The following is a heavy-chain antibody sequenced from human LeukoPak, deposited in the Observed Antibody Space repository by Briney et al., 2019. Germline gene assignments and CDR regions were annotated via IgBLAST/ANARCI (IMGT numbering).Heavy chain of an antibody. Sequence: ASVKVSCKASGYTFTGYYMHWVRQAPGQGLEWMGWINPNSGGTNYAQKFQGRVTMTRDTSISTAYMELSRLRSDDTAVYYCVRAPYYYGSGIDAFDIWGQGTMVTVSS. V-gene: IGHV1-2*02. CDR3: VRAPYYYGSGIDAFDI. J-gene: IGHJ3*02. D-gene: IGHD3-10*01. CDR2: INPNSGGT. CDR1: GYTFTGYY.